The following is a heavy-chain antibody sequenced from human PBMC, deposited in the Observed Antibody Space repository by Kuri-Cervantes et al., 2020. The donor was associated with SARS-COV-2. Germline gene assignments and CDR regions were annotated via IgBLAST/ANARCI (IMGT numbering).Heavy chain of an antibody. CDR1: KLTLDDYA. D-gene: IGHD6-19*01. CDR3: AREPIAVAGIFFDY. V-gene: IGHV3-9*01. J-gene: IGHJ4*02. Sequence: GGSLRLSCTASKLTLDDYAMYWVRQAPGKGLGWVSGISWNSDNIDYADSVKGRFTISRDDAKNSLYLQMNSLRAEDTAVYYCAREPIAVAGIFFDYWGQGTLVTVSS. CDR2: ISWNSDNI.